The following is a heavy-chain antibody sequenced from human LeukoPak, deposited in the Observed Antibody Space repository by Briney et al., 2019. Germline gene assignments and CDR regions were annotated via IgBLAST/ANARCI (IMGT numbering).Heavy chain of an antibody. J-gene: IGHJ6*03. D-gene: IGHD4-17*01. CDR1: GGSISSYY. Sequence: PSETLSLTCTVSGGSISSYYWSWIRQPAGKGLEWIGRIYTSGSTNYDPSLKSRVTMSVDTSKNQFSLKLSSVTAADTAVYYCAREWSYGPVYYYYYMDVWGKGTTVTVSS. CDR3: AREWSYGPVYYYYYMDV. V-gene: IGHV4-4*07. CDR2: IYTSGST.